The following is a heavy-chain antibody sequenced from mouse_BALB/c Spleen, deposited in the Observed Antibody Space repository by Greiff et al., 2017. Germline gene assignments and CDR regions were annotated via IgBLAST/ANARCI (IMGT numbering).Heavy chain of an antibody. CDR2: IYPGDGDT. CDR1: GYAFSSSW. Sequence: VQLQQSGPELVKPGASVKISCKASGYAFSSSWMNWVKQRPGQGLEWIGRIYPGDGDTNYNGKFKGKATLTADKSSSTAYMQLSSLTSVDSAVYFCAREWRVGNPDYYAMDYWGQGTSVTVSA. D-gene: IGHD2-1*01. V-gene: IGHV1-82*01. CDR3: AREWRVGNPDYYAMDY. J-gene: IGHJ4*01.